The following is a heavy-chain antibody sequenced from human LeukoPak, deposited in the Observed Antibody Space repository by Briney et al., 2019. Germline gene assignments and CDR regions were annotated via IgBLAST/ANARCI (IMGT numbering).Heavy chain of an antibody. V-gene: IGHV4-34*01. D-gene: IGHD3-3*01. J-gene: IGHJ4*02. CDR1: GGSFSGYY. CDR3: ARRRDDFWSGYEDY. CDR2: IYYGGST. Sequence: SETLSLTCAVYGGSFSGYYWSWIRQPPGKGLEWIGSIYYGGSTYYNPSLKSRVTISVDTSKNQFSLKLSSVTAADTAVYYCARRRDDFWSGYEDYWGQGTLVAVSS.